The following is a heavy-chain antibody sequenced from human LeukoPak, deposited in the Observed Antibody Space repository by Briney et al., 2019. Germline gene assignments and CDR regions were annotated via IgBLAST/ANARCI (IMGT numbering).Heavy chain of an antibody. D-gene: IGHD2-21*01. CDR1: GFTFGDHY. Sequence: PGGSLRLSCAASGFTFGDHYMDWVRQAPGKGLEWVGRIKHKAHSYTTEYAASVKGRFTISRDDSKSSLYLQMNSLKIEDTAVYYCAQFAKGGWGQGTLVTVSS. J-gene: IGHJ4*02. CDR2: IKHKAHSYTT. CDR3: AQFAKGG. V-gene: IGHV3-72*01.